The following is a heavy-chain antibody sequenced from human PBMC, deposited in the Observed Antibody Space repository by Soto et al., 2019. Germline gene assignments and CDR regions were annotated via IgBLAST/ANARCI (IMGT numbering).Heavy chain of an antibody. Sequence: GSLRLSCAASGFTFDDYTMHWVRQAPGKGLEWVSLISWDGGSTYYADSVKGRFTISRDNSKNSLYLQMNSLRTEDTALYYCAFSGYYYVGAFDIWGQGTMVTVSS. J-gene: IGHJ3*02. CDR1: GFTFDDYT. D-gene: IGHD3-22*01. CDR3: AFSGYYYVGAFDI. V-gene: IGHV3-43*01. CDR2: ISWDGGST.